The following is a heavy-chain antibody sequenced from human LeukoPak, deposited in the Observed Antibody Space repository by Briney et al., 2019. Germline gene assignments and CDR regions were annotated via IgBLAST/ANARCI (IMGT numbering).Heavy chain of an antibody. Sequence: GSSVKVSCKASGGTFSSYAISWVRQAPRQGLEWMGGIIPIFGTANYAQKFQGRVTITTDESTSTAYMELSSLRSEDTAVYYCARYYYDSSGYYYGVDYWGQGTLVTVSS. V-gene: IGHV1-69*05. CDR3: ARYYYDSSGYYYGVDY. J-gene: IGHJ4*02. D-gene: IGHD3-22*01. CDR2: IIPIFGTA. CDR1: GGTFSSYA.